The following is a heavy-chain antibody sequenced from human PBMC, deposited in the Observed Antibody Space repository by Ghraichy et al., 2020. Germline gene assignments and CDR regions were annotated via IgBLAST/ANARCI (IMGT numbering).Heavy chain of an antibody. V-gene: IGHV4-34*01. J-gene: IGHJ6*02. CDR3: ARGSPNMVRGVILRYYYYGLDV. D-gene: IGHD3-10*01. CDR1: GGSFSDYY. Sequence: SETLSLTCAVYGGSFSDYYWNWIRQPPGKGLEWIGEINHSGGTNYNPSLKSRVTISVHTSKSQFSLKVNSVTAADTAMYFCARGSPNMVRGVILRYYYYGLDVWGQGTTVTVSS. CDR2: INHSGGT.